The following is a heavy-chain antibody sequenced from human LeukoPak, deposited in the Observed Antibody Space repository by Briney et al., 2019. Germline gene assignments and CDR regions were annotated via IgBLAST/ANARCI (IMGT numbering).Heavy chain of an antibody. CDR2: INSDGSAT. D-gene: IGHD3-16*02. CDR1: GFTFGSPW. Sequence: PGGSLRLSCAASGFTFGSPWMHWVRQAPGKGLVWVSRINSDGSATAYADSVKGRFTISRDNSKNTLYLQMNSLRAEDTAVYYCALNGREVPSGAFDIWGQGTMVTVSS. CDR3: ALNGREVPSGAFDI. V-gene: IGHV3-74*03. J-gene: IGHJ3*02.